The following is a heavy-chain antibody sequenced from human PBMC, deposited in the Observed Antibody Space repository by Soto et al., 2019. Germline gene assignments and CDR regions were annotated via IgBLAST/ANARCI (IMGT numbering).Heavy chain of an antibody. J-gene: IGHJ5*02. D-gene: IGHD6-19*01. CDR3: ARDGSGWSRSP. Sequence: DVQLVESGGGLVNPGGSLRLSCAASGFTFSAYSMSWLRQAPGKGLDWVSTISTTYKIYYTDSVNGRFTISRDNAQNSLYLEMNSLRVEDTAVYYCARDGSGWSRSPWGQGTLVTVSS. CDR2: ISTTYKI. CDR1: GFTFSAYS. V-gene: IGHV3-21*01.